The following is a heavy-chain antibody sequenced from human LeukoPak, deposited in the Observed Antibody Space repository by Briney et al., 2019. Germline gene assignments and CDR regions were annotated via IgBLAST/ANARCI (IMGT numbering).Heavy chain of an antibody. CDR3: AGSPGGTSAWPN. CDR1: GYSFTTHW. Sequence: GESLKISCKGSGYSFTTHWIAWVRQMPGEGLECMGIINLADSDTRYRPTFQGQVTISDQKSINTAYLQWSSVGAFDSDMYYCAGSPGGTSAWPNWGQGTLVTVSS. D-gene: IGHD2-8*02. J-gene: IGHJ4*02. V-gene: IGHV5-51*01. CDR2: INLADSDT.